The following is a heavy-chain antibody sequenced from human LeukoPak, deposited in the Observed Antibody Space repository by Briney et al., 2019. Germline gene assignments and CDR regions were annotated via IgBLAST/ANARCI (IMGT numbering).Heavy chain of an antibody. V-gene: IGHV4-59*01. J-gene: IGHJ4*02. CDR3: ARDRTGWLAPDY. D-gene: IGHD6-19*01. Sequence: SETLSLTCSVSGDSISSYYWTWIRQPPGKGREWIGYIYYSGSTNYNPSLKSRVTISVDTSKNQFSLKLTSVTAADTAVYYCARDRTGWLAPDYWGQGILVTVSS. CDR2: IYYSGST. CDR1: GDSISSYY.